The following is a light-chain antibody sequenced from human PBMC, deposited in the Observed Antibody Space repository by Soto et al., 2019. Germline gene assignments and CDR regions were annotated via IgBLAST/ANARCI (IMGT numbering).Light chain of an antibody. CDR3: QHYKTWPLA. CDR1: QGVGST. J-gene: IGKJ4*01. CDR2: DAY. V-gene: IGKV3-15*01. Sequence: EIIMTQSPATLSVSPGERVTLSCRASQGVGSTLAWYRQQPGQAPRLLIYDAYIRASGVPVRFSGSGSGTEFTLTISGLQSEDFAVYFCQHYKTWPLAFGGGTKVEIK.